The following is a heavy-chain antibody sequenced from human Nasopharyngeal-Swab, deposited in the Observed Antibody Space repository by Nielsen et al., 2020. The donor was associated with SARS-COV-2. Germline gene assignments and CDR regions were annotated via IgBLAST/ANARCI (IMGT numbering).Heavy chain of an antibody. CDR1: GGSISSHY. Sequence: GSLRLSCTVSGGSISSHYWSWIRQPPGKGLEWIGYIYYSGSTNYNPSLKSRVTISVDTSKNQFSLKLSSVTAADTAVYYCARDSGSGWRNWYFDLWGRGTLVTVSS. J-gene: IGHJ2*01. CDR3: ARDSGSGWRNWYFDL. D-gene: IGHD3-10*01. CDR2: IYYSGST. V-gene: IGHV4-59*11.